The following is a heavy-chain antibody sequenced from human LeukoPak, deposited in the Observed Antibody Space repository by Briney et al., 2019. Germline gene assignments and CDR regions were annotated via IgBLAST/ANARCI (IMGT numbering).Heavy chain of an antibody. J-gene: IGHJ4*02. CDR2: ISDPGITT. D-gene: IGHD3-16*02. CDR1: GFTFSSYS. Sequence: GGSLRLSCAASGFTFSSYSMNWVRQAPGKGLEWVSRISDPGITTSYADSVKGRFTISRDNAKNTLYLQMNSLRADDTAVYYCARAGSYRFDYWGQGTVVTVAS. CDR3: ARAGSYRFDY. V-gene: IGHV3-74*01.